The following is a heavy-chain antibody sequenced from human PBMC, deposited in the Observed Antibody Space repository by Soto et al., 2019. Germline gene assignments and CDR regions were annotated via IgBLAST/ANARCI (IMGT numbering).Heavy chain of an antibody. J-gene: IGHJ4*02. Sequence: GGSLRLSCAVSGFTFSDYYMTWIRQAPGKGLEWVSYISSSTSHTNYADSVKGRFTISRDNAKNSLFLQMNSLRAEDTAVYYCARGRGAAAEYFDFWGQGTLVTVSS. V-gene: IGHV3-11*05. CDR1: GFTFSDYY. CDR2: ISSSTSHT. D-gene: IGHD6-13*01. CDR3: ARGRGAAAEYFDF.